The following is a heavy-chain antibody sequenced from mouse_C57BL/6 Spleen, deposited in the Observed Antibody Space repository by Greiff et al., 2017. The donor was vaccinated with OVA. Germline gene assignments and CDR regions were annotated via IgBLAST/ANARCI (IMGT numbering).Heavy chain of an antibody. V-gene: IGHV1-72*01. CDR2: IVPNSGGT. Sequence: VQLQQPGAELVKPGASVKLSCKASGYTFTSYWMHWVKQRPGRGLEWIGRIVPNSGGTKYNEKFKSKATLTVDKPSSTAYMQLSSLTSEDSAVYICSRVLYCNYGVCFAYWGQGTLVTVSA. J-gene: IGHJ3*01. CDR3: SRVLYCNYGVCFAY. D-gene: IGHD2-1*01. CDR1: GYTFTSYW.